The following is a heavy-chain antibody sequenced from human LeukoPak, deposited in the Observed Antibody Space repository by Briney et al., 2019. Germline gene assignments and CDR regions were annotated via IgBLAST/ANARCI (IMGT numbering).Heavy chain of an antibody. CDR1: GFTFNDYY. CDR2: IGSSGGSI. D-gene: IGHD6-13*01. V-gene: IGHV3-11*04. Sequence: PGGSLRLSCAASGFTFNDYYMSWLRQAPGKGLEWISYIGSSGGSINYADSVKGRFPISRDNAKNSLSLQMNSLRAEDTAVYYCVRGRTSGSSWPFDYWGQGTLVTVSS. CDR3: VRGRTSGSSWPFDY. J-gene: IGHJ4*02.